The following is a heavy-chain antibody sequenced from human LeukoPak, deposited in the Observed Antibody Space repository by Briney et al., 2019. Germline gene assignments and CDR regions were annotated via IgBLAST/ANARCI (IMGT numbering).Heavy chain of an antibody. CDR2: IYSGGST. J-gene: IGHJ4*02. V-gene: IGHV3-53*01. D-gene: IGHD3-10*01. Sequence: GGSLRLSCAASGSTVSSNYMSWVRQAPGKGLEWVSVIYSGGSTYYADSVKGRCTISRDNSKNTLYLQMNSLRAEDTAVYYCARATDYYGSGVYRYWGQGTLVTVSS. CDR1: GSTVSSNY. CDR3: ARATDYYGSGVYRY.